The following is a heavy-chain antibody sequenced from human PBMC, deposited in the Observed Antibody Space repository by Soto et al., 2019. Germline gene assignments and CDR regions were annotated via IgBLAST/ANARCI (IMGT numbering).Heavy chain of an antibody. D-gene: IGHD3-9*01. Sequence: EVQLVESGGGLVQPGGSLRLSYAASGFTFSSYSMNWVRQAPGKGLEWVSYISSSSSTIYYADSVKGRFTISRDNAKNSLYLQMNSLRDEDTAVYYCAREYFDWSNWFDPWGQGTLVTVSS. CDR1: GFTFSSYS. CDR2: ISSSSSTI. V-gene: IGHV3-48*02. J-gene: IGHJ5*02. CDR3: AREYFDWSNWFDP.